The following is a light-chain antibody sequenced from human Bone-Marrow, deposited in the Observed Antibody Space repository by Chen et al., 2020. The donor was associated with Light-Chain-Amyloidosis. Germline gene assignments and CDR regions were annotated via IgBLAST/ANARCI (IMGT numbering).Light chain of an antibody. CDR1: QSVNTY. Sequence: EIVLTHSPATLSLSPGERATLSCRASQSVNTYLAWYQQKPGQAPRLLIYDASNRATGIPARFSGSGSRTDFTLTISSLEPEDFAVYYCQQRSNWPWTFGQGTKVEI. CDR3: QQRSNWPWT. CDR2: DAS. V-gene: IGKV3-11*01. J-gene: IGKJ1*01.